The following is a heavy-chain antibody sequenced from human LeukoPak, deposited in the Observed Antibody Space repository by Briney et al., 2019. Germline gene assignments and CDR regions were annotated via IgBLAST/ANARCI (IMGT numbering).Heavy chain of an antibody. V-gene: IGHV3-74*01. CDR2: INSDGSWT. J-gene: IGHJ4*02. Sequence: PGGSLRLSCAASGTYWMHWVRQAPGKGLVWDSHINSDGSWTGYADSVKGRFTISKDNAKNTVSLQMNNLRAEDTAVYYCVTFYETYWGRGTLVTVSS. CDR1: GTYW. CDR3: VTFYETY. D-gene: IGHD2/OR15-2a*01.